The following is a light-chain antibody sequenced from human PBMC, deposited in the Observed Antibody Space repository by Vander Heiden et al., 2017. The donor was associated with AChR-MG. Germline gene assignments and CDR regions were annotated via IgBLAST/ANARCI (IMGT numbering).Light chain of an antibody. CDR2: DAS. J-gene: IGKJ3*01. CDR1: QDISNY. CDR3: QQDDNLGFT. V-gene: IGKV1-33*01. Sequence: DIQMTQSPSSLSASVGDRVTITCQASQDISNYLNWYQQKPGKAPKLLIYDASNLETGVPSRFSGSGSGTDFTFTISSLHPEDIATYYCQQDDNLGFTFGHGTKVDIK.